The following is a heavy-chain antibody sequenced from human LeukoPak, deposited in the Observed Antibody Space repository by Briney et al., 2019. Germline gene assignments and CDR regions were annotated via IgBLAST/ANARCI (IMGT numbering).Heavy chain of an antibody. D-gene: IGHD4-11*01. CDR1: GFTFSNYA. V-gene: IGHV3-23*01. J-gene: IGHJ4*02. CDR2: INGRGGST. Sequence: GGSLRLSCAASGFTFSNYAMSWVRQPPGKGLEWVSSINGRGGSTYYADSVKGRFTISRDNSKNTPYLQMNSLRAEDTAIYYCANPPTVTSFHYWGQGTLVTVSS. CDR3: ANPPTVTSFHY.